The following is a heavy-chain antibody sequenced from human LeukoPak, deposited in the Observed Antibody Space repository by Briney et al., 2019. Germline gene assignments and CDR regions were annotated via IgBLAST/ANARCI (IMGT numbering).Heavy chain of an antibody. V-gene: IGHV1-8*03. D-gene: IGHD3-9*01. J-gene: IGHJ6*03. CDR3: ARAVRYFDWSAYYYYMDV. CDR1: GYTFTGYY. CDR2: MNPNSGNT. Sequence: ASVKVSCKASGYTFTGYYMHWVRQAPGQGLEWMGWMNPNSGNTGYAQKFQGRVTITRNTSISTAYMELSSLRSEDTAVYYCARAVRYFDWSAYYYYMDVWGKGTTVTVSS.